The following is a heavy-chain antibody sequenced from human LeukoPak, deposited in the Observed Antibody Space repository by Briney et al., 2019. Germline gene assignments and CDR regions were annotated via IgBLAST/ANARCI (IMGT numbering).Heavy chain of an antibody. CDR2: ISGSGGST. V-gene: IGHV3-23*01. J-gene: IGHJ2*01. Sequence: GGSLRLSCAASGFTFSSYAMSWVRQAPGKGLEWVSAISGSGGSTYYADSVKGRFTISGDNSKNTLYLQMNSLRAEDTAVYYCAKDGAYCGADCFYWYFDLWGPGTLVSVSS. D-gene: IGHD2-21*01. CDR3: AKDGAYCGADCFYWYFDL. CDR1: GFTFSSYA.